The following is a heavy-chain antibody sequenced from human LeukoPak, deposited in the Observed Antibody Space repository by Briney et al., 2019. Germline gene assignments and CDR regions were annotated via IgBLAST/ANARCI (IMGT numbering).Heavy chain of an antibody. J-gene: IGHJ3*02. Sequence: SETLSLTCTVSGGSISSGDYYWSWIRQPPGKGLEWIGYIYYSGSTYYNPSPKSRVTISVDTSKNQFSLKLSSVTAADTAVYYCARLIGVQNAFDIWGQGTMVTVSS. CDR3: ARLIGVQNAFDI. CDR1: GGSISSGDYY. V-gene: IGHV4-30-4*08. D-gene: IGHD3-3*01. CDR2: IYYSGST.